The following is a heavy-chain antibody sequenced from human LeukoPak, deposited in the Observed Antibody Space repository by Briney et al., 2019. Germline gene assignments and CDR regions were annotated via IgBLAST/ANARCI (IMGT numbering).Heavy chain of an antibody. Sequence: SETLSLTCAVYGESFSAFQWSWIRQPPGKVLEWIGEINPSGNTTYNPSLQSRVTISVDTSKNQFSLKLSSVTAADTAVYYCAKVAVETRNAFDIWGQGTMVTVSS. CDR2: INPSGNT. CDR3: AKVAVETRNAFDI. V-gene: IGHV4-34*01. CDR1: GESFSAFQ. J-gene: IGHJ3*02. D-gene: IGHD2-15*01.